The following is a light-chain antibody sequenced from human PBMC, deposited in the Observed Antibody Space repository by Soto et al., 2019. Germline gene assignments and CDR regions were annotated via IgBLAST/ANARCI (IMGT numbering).Light chain of an antibody. CDR2: GNS. CDR1: SSNIGAGYD. V-gene: IGLV1-40*01. CDR3: QSYDSSLSGFYV. J-gene: IGLJ1*01. Sequence: QPVLTQPPSVSGAPGQRVTISCTESSSNIGAGYDVHWYQQLPGTAPKLLIYGNSNRPSGVPDRFSGSKSGTSASLAITGLQAEDEADYYCQSYDSSLSGFYVFGTGTKLTVL.